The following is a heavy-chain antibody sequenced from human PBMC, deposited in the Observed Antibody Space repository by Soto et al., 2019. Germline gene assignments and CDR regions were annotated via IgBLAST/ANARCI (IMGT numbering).Heavy chain of an antibody. Sequence: QVQLVESGGGVVQPGRSLRLSCAASGFIFSNFGMHWVRQAPGKGLEWVAVIWYDGSNEYYADSVKGRFTISKDNSKNTLYRQMNSLRAEDTAVYYCARDDIPGIAVATYGMDVWGQGTTVIVSS. J-gene: IGHJ6*02. V-gene: IGHV3-33*01. CDR3: ARDDIPGIAVATYGMDV. D-gene: IGHD6-19*01. CDR2: IWYDGSNE. CDR1: GFIFSNFG.